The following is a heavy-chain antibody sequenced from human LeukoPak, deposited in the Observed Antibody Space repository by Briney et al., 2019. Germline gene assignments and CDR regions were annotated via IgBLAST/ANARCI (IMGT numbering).Heavy chain of an antibody. Sequence: SETLSLTCAVYGGSFSGYYWSWIRQHPGKGLEWIGYIYYSGSTYYNPSLKSRVTISVDTSQNQFSLKLNSVTAADTAVYYCARESVYYYDSSGSNPFDYWGQGTLVTVSS. CDR3: ARESVYYYDSSGSNPFDY. J-gene: IGHJ4*02. D-gene: IGHD3-22*01. CDR1: GGSFSGYY. V-gene: IGHV4-31*11. CDR2: IYYSGST.